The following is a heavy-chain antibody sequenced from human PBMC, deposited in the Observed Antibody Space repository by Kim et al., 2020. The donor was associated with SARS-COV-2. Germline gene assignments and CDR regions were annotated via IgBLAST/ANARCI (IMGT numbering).Heavy chain of an antibody. CDR3: ARGRGDIVVVPAAPVYDI. CDR1: GGSFSGYY. D-gene: IGHD2-2*01. V-gene: IGHV4-34*01. CDR2: INHSGST. Sequence: SETLSLTCAVYGGSFSGYYWSWIRQPPGKGLEWIGEINHSGSTNYNPSLKSRVTISVDTSKNQFSLKLSSVTAADTAVYYCARGRGDIVVVPAAPVYDIWGQGTMVTVSS. J-gene: IGHJ3*02.